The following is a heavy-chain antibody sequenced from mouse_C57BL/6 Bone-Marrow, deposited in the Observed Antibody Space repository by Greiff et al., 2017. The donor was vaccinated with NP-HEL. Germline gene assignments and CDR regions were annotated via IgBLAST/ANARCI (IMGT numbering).Heavy chain of an antibody. J-gene: IGHJ1*03. CDR3: ARRGNYDYERYFDV. CDR2: LYCDDDK. Sequence: QVTLKVSGPGILQSSQTLSLTCSFSGFSLSTSGMGVSWIRQPSGMGLEWLAHLYCDDDKRYNPSLKSRLTISKDTSRNQVFLKITSVDTADTATYYCARRGNYDYERYFDVWGTGTTVTVSS. V-gene: IGHV8-12*01. D-gene: IGHD2-4*01. CDR1: GFSLSTSGMG.